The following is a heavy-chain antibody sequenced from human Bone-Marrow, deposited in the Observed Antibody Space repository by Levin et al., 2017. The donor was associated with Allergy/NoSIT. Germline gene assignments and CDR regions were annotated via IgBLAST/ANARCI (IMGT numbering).Heavy chain of an antibody. J-gene: IGHJ4*02. D-gene: IGHD5-12*01. CDR3: ARARGGYDSYYFDY. V-gene: IGHV4-59*13. CDR1: GGSMNSYY. Sequence: LSQTLSLTCNVSGGSMNSYYWTWIRQPPGKGLEWIGYIYYSGSVNFNPSLKSRISISLDTPKNQFSLRLSSVTAADTAVYFCARARGGYDSYYFDYWGQGTLLAVSS. CDR2: IYYSGSV.